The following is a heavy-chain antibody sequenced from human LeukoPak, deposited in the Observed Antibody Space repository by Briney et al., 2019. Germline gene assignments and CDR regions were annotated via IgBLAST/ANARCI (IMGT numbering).Heavy chain of an antibody. D-gene: IGHD2-8*01. Sequence: PGESLRLSCAASGFTFSSYAMHWVRQAPGKGLEWVAVISYDGSNKYYADSVKGRFTISRDNSKNTLYLQMNSLRAEDTAVYYCARVVLMGATDYWGQGTLVTVSS. V-gene: IGHV3-30-3*01. CDR1: GFTFSSYA. CDR2: ISYDGSNK. CDR3: ARVVLMGATDY. J-gene: IGHJ4*02.